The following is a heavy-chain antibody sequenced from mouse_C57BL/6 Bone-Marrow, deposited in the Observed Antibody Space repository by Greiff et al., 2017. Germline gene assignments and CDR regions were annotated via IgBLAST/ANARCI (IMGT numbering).Heavy chain of an antibody. Sequence: QVQLQQPGAELVKPGASVKMSCKASGYTFTSSWITWVKQRPGQGLEWIGDIYPGSGSTNYNEKFKSKATLTVDTSSSTAYMQLSSLTSEDSAVYCGARVDDGYGYFDYWGQGTTLTVSS. CDR1: GYTFTSSW. CDR3: ARVDDGYGYFDY. J-gene: IGHJ2*01. V-gene: IGHV1-55*01. CDR2: IYPGSGST. D-gene: IGHD2-3*01.